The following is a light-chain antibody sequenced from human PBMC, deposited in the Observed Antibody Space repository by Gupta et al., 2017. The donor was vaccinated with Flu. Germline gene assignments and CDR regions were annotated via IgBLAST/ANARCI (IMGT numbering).Light chain of an antibody. J-gene: IGLJ3*02. Sequence: QSALTQPASVSGSPGQSINISCTGTSSDVGVYNYVSWYQQHPGKAPKLLIYEVNNRPSGVSNRFSGSKSGNTASLTISGLQAEDEADYYCTSYTSSSALGVFGGGTKLTVL. CDR1: SSDVGVYNY. CDR3: TSYTSSSALGV. CDR2: EVN. V-gene: IGLV2-14*01.